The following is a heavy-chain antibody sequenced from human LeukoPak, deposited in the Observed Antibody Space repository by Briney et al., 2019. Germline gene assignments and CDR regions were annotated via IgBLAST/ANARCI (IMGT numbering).Heavy chain of an antibody. V-gene: IGHV4-38-2*02. D-gene: IGHD1-7*01. Sequence: KPSETLSLTCTVSGYSISSGYYWGWIRPPPGKGLEWIGSIYHSGSTYYNPSLKSRVTTSVDTSKNQFSLKLSSVTAADTAVYYCARAIGITGTTSFDYWGQGTLVTVSS. CDR1: GYSISSGYY. J-gene: IGHJ4*02. CDR2: IYHSGST. CDR3: ARAIGITGTTSFDY.